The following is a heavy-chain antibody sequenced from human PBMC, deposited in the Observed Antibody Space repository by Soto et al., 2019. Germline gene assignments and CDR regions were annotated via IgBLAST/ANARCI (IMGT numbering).Heavy chain of an antibody. J-gene: IGHJ4*02. CDR1: GDTFNNYT. CDR2: IIPILGIT. CDR3: ARGITLPTPLDY. Sequence: SVKVSCKASGDTFNNYTISWVRQAPGQGLEWMGMIIPILGITKYAQKFQGRVTITRDTSASTAYMELSSLRSEDTAVYYCARGITLPTPLDYWGQGTLVTVSS. D-gene: IGHD1-20*01. V-gene: IGHV1-69*02.